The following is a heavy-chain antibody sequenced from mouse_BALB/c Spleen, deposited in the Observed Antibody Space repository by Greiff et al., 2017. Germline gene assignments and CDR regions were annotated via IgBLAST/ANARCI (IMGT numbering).Heavy chain of an antibody. CDR3: ARRNGNFSYWYFDV. D-gene: IGHD2-1*01. CDR1: GFAFSSYD. J-gene: IGHJ1*01. Sequence: DVKLVESGGGLVKPGGSLKLSCAASGFAFSSYDMSWVRQTPEKRLEWVAYISSGGGSTYYPDTVKGRFTISRDNAKNTLYLQMSSLKSEDTAMYYCARRNGNFSYWYFDVWGAGTTVTVSS. CDR2: ISSGGGST. V-gene: IGHV5-12-1*01.